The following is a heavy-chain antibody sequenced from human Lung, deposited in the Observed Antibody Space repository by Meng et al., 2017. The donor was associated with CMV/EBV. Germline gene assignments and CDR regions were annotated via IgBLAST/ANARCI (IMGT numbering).Heavy chain of an antibody. CDR3: AKAFSSSWYREYYDY. CDR2: ITASGGST. J-gene: IGHJ4*02. CDR1: GFTFSSSA. V-gene: IGHV3-23*01. Sequence: GEXXKISCAASGFTFSSSAMSWVRQAPGKGLEWVSAITASGGSTYHADSVRGRFTISRDNSKKTLYLQLNSLRVEDTAVYYCAKAFSSSWYREYYDYWGQGXLVTVSS. D-gene: IGHD6-13*01.